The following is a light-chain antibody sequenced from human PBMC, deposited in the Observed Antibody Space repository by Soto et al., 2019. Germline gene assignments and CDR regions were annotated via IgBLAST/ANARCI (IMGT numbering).Light chain of an antibody. J-gene: IGLJ1*01. Sequence: QSALTQPPSASGSPGQSVTISCTGTSSDFGAYDYVSWYQQHPGKAPKLMIYEINKRPSGVPDRFSGSKSGNTASLTVSGLQAEDEADYYCSSFAGSNNFPYVLGTGTKLTVL. CDR2: EIN. CDR1: SSDFGAYDY. V-gene: IGLV2-8*01. CDR3: SSFAGSNNFPYV.